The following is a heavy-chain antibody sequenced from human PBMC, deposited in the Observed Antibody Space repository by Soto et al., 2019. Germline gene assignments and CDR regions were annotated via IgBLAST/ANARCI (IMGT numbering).Heavy chain of an antibody. CDR2: ISATSTEI. Sequence: DVQLVESGGGLVKPGGSLRLSCAASGFNVRRYYMHWVRQGPGKGLEWVSAISATSTEIYYGDSVKGRFTISRDNTKNSAYVKMDSLRAENTAVFYCVREGGLLFGGVGGDGLDVWGRGTTV. CDR3: VREGGLLFGGVGGDGLDV. D-gene: IGHD3-16*01. CDR1: GFNVRRYY. J-gene: IGHJ6*02. V-gene: IGHV3-21*01.